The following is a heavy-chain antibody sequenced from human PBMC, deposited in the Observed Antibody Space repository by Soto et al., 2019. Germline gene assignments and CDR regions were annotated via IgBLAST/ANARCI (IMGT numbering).Heavy chain of an antibody. CDR1: GFTFSSYA. CDR2: ISGSGGIT. Sequence: GGSLRLSCAASGFTFSSYAMGWVRQAPGKGLDWVSVISGSGGITYSADSVKGLFTISRDNSKNILYLQMNRLRAEDTAVYYCAKGSTDTGGYYYYSMDVWGQGTAVTVSS. J-gene: IGHJ6*02. D-gene: IGHD5-18*01. CDR3: AKGSTDTGGYYYYSMDV. V-gene: IGHV3-23*01.